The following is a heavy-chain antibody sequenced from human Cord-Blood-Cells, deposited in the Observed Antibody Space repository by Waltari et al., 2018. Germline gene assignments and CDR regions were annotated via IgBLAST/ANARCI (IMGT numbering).Heavy chain of an antibody. J-gene: IGHJ6*02. Sequence: QVQLVQSGAEVKKPGASVKVSCKASGYTFTGYYMHWVRQAPGQGLEWMGWITPNSGGTNYARRFQGWVTMTRDTSISTAYMELSRLRSDDTAVYYCARDIGIIAAAGTPYYYYYGMDVWGQGTTVTVSS. D-gene: IGHD6-13*01. V-gene: IGHV1-2*04. CDR1: GYTFTGYY. CDR3: ARDIGIIAAAGTPYYYYYGMDV. CDR2: ITPNSGGT.